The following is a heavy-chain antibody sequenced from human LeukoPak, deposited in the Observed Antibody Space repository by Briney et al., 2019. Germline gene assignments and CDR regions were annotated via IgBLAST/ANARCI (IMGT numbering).Heavy chain of an antibody. CDR3: ARGLSQPWSTHFDY. CDR1: GFTFSSYS. J-gene: IGHJ4*02. V-gene: IGHV3-21*01. Sequence: GGSLRLSCAASGFTFSSYSMNWVRQAPGKGLEWVSSISSSSSYIYYADSVKGRFTISRDNAKNSLYLQMNSLRAEDTAVYYCARGLSQPWSTHFDYWGQGTLVTVSS. D-gene: IGHD5-18*01. CDR2: ISSSSSYI.